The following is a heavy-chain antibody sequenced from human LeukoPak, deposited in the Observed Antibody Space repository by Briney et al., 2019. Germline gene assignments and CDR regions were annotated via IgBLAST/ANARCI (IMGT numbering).Heavy chain of an antibody. CDR2: IYHSGST. V-gene: IGHV4-30-2*01. J-gene: IGHJ4*02. CDR3: ARAPYTYYYDSSGYYGGYYFDY. D-gene: IGHD3-22*01. CDR1: GGSISSGGYS. Sequence: SETLSLTCAVSGGSISSGGYSWSWIRQPPGKGLEWIGYIYHSGSTYYNPSLKSRVTISVDRSKNQFSLKLSSVTAADTAVYYYARAPYTYYYDSSGYYGGYYFDYWGQGTLVTVSS.